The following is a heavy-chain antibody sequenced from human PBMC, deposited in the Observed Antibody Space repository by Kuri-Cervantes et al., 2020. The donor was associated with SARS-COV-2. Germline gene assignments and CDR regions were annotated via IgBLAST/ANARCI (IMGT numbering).Heavy chain of an antibody. Sequence: SETLSLTCAVYGGSFSGYYWSWIRQPPGKGLEWIGEINHSGSTNYNPSLKSRVTMSVDTSKNQFSLKLSSVTVADTAVYYCARDTWCSGGSCYPFDYWGQGTLVTVSS. D-gene: IGHD2-15*01. CDR3: ARDTWCSGGSCYPFDY. CDR1: GGSFSGYY. CDR2: INHSGST. J-gene: IGHJ4*02. V-gene: IGHV4-34*01.